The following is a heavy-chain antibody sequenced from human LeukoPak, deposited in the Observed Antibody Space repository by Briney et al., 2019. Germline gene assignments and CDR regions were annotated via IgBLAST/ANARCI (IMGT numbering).Heavy chain of an antibody. CDR3: ARERIAAAGTRWVDY. CDR2: ISSSSSYI. D-gene: IGHD6-13*01. J-gene: IGHJ4*02. V-gene: IGHV3-21*01. CDR1: GFNIRNTG. Sequence: PGGSLRLSCVASGFNIRNTGMNWVRQAPGKGLEWVSSISSSSSYIYYADSVKGRFTISRDNAKNSLYLQMNSLRAEDTAVYYCARERIAAAGTRWVDYWGQGTLVTVSS.